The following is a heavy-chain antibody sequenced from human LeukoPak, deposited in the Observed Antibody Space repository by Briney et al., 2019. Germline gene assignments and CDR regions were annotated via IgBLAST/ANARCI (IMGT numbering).Heavy chain of an antibody. Sequence: GGSLRLSCAASGFTFSSYWMNWVRQAPGKGREWVANIKRDGNEKNYVDSVRGRFSISRDNAKNSLYLQMDSLRAEDTAVYYCAKEGAYPIITYDSWGQGALVTVSS. CDR2: IKRDGNEK. CDR1: GFTFSSYW. V-gene: IGHV3-7*01. CDR3: AKEGAYPIITYDS. J-gene: IGHJ5*01. D-gene: IGHD3-10*01.